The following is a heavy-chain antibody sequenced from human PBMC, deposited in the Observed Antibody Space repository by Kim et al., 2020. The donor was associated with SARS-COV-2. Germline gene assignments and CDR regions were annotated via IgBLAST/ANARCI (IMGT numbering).Heavy chain of an antibody. CDR3: AKDYGREDGYISYYGMDV. CDR1: GFTFSSYA. CDR2: IYSGGSST. V-gene: IGHV3-23*03. D-gene: IGHD5-12*01. J-gene: IGHJ6*02. Sequence: GGSLRLSCAASGFTFSSYAMSWVRQAPGKGLEWVSVIYSGGSSTYYADSVKGRFTISRDNSKNTLYLQMNSLRAEDTAVYYCAKDYGREDGYISYYGMDVWGQGTTVTVSS.